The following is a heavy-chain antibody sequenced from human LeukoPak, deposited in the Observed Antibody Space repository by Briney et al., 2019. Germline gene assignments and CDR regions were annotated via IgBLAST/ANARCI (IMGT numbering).Heavy chain of an antibody. Sequence: ASVKVSCKASGYTFTSYGISWVRQAPGQGLEWMGWISAYNGNTNYAQKLQGRVTMTTDTSTSTAYTELRSLRSDDTAVYYCARGLRYFDWLSPRMDVWGQGTTVTVSS. J-gene: IGHJ6*02. D-gene: IGHD3-9*01. CDR3: ARGLRYFDWLSPRMDV. CDR2: ISAYNGNT. CDR1: GYTFTSYG. V-gene: IGHV1-18*01.